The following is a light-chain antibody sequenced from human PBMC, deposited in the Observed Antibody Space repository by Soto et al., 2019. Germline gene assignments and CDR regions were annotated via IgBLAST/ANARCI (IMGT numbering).Light chain of an antibody. Sequence: QSVLTQPPSVSGAPGQRVTISCTGSSPNIGAGYDVHWYQQLPGTAPKLLIYGNSNRPSGVPDRFSGSKSGTSASLAITGLQAEDEADYYCQSYDSSLSAFYVFGTGTKGTVL. J-gene: IGLJ1*01. CDR3: QSYDSSLSAFYV. V-gene: IGLV1-40*01. CDR2: GNS. CDR1: SPNIGAGYD.